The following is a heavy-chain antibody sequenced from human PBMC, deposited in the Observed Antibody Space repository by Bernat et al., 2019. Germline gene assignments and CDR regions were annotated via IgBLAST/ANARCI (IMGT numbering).Heavy chain of an antibody. Sequence: QVTLRESGPALVKPTQTLTLTCTFSGFSLSTSGMCVSWIRQPPGKALEWLARIDWDDDKYYSTSLKTRLTISKDTSKNQVVLTMTNMDPVDTATYYCARMEYSSSRRHFDSGGQGTLVTVPS. CDR1: GFSLSTSGMC. CDR3: ARMEYSSSRRHFDS. J-gene: IGHJ4*02. D-gene: IGHD6-6*01. V-gene: IGHV2-70*15. CDR2: IDWDDDK.